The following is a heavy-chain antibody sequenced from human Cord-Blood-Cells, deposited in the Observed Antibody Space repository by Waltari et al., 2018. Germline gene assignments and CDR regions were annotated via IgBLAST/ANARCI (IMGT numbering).Heavy chain of an antibody. CDR3: ASFHYYYMDV. J-gene: IGHJ6*03. Sequence: QVQLQQWGAGLLKPSETLSLTCAVYGGSFSGYYWSWIRQPPGKGLEWIGEINHSGSTNYNPSLKSRVTISVDTSKNQFSLKLSSVTAADTAVYYCASFHYYYMDVWGKGTTVTVSS. V-gene: IGHV4-34*01. CDR1: GGSFSGYY. CDR2: INHSGST.